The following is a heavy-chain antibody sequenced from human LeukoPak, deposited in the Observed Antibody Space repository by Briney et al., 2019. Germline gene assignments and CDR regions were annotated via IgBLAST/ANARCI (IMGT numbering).Heavy chain of an antibody. J-gene: IGHJ6*02. Sequence: GGSLKPSCAASGFTFSGSAMHWVRQASGKGLEWVGRIRSKANSYATAYAASVKGRFTISRDDSKNTAYLQMNSLKTEDTAVYYCTAARPDYYYYGMDVWGQGTTVTVSS. CDR3: TAARPDYYYYGMDV. V-gene: IGHV3-73*01. D-gene: IGHD6-6*01. CDR2: IRSKANSYAT. CDR1: GFTFSGSA.